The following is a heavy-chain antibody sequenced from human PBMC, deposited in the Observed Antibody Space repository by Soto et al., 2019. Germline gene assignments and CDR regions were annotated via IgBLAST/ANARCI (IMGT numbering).Heavy chain of an antibody. CDR3: ARGMVYAQGRFDP. V-gene: IGHV4-30-2*01. Sequence: LQLQESGSGLVKPSQTLSLTCAVSGGSISSGGYSWSWIRQPPGKGLEWIGYIYHSGSTYYNPSLKSRVTISVDRSKNQFSLKLSSVTAADTAVYYCARGMVYAQGRFDPWGQGTLVTVSS. CDR1: GGSISSGGYS. J-gene: IGHJ5*02. CDR2: IYHSGST. D-gene: IGHD2-8*01.